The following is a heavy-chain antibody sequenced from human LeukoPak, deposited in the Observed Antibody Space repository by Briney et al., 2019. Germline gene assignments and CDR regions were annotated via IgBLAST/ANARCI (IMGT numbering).Heavy chain of an antibody. CDR3: AREDPQTTVPEGLDV. J-gene: IGHJ6*02. CDR2: IYFSGTT. D-gene: IGHD4-17*01. CDR1: GGSISNYY. Sequence: PSETLSLTCTASGGSISNYYWSWLRQPPGKGLEWIGYIYFSGTTNINPSLKSRVTISVDMSKNQFSLKLSPVTAADTAVYYCAREDPQTTVPEGLDVWGQGTTVTVSS. V-gene: IGHV4-59*01.